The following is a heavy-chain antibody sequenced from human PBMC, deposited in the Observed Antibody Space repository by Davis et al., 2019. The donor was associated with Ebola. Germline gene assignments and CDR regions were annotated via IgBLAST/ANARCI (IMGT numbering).Heavy chain of an antibody. CDR1: GYTFSSHY. D-gene: IGHD2-21*02. CDR2: INPSGGST. CDR3: ARDPSRLTEGHLDY. V-gene: IGHV1-46*01. Sequence: AASVKVSCKASGYTFSSHYMHWVRQAPGQGLEWMGKINPSGGSTGYAQKFQGRVTMTSDTSASTAYLELSSLRSEDTAVYYCARDPSRLTEGHLDYWGQGTLVTVSS. J-gene: IGHJ4*02.